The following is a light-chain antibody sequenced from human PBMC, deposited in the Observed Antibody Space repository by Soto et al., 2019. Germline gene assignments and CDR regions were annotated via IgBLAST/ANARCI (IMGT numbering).Light chain of an antibody. CDR1: QDISNY. CDR3: QQYSHLIT. Sequence: IQLTQSPSSLSASVGDRVTIACQASQDISNYLNWYQQKLGKAPKLLIYDASNLETGVPSRFSGSGSGTDFTFTISSLQPEDIATYYCQQYSHLITFGQGTRLEIK. CDR2: DAS. J-gene: IGKJ5*01. V-gene: IGKV1-33*01.